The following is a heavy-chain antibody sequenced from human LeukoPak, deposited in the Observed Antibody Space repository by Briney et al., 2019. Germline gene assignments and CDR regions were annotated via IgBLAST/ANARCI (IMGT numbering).Heavy chain of an antibody. Sequence: ASVTVSCKGSGYTFTSYGISWVRQAPGQGLEWMGWISAYNGNTNYAQKLQGRVTMTTDTSTSTAYMELRSLRSDDTAVYYCARYDYVLSGVDYWGQGTPVTVSS. CDR2: ISAYNGNT. CDR3: ARYDYVLSGVDY. J-gene: IGHJ4*02. V-gene: IGHV1-18*01. D-gene: IGHD3-16*01. CDR1: GYTFTSYG.